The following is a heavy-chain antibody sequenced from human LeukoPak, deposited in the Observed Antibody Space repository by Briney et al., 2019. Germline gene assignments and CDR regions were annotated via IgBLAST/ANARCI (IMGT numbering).Heavy chain of an antibody. V-gene: IGHV3-72*01. CDR1: GFSITDHY. J-gene: IGHJ4*02. CDR3: VRVRHGDYFDY. Sequence: PGGSLRLSCAASGFSITDHYMDWVRQAPGKSLEWVGRTRNKPNGYTTDYGTSVKGRFIVSRDDSENSLYLQMNGLKTEDTAVYYCVRVRHGDYFDYWGQGTLVTVSS. D-gene: IGHD4-17*01. CDR2: TRNKPNGYTT.